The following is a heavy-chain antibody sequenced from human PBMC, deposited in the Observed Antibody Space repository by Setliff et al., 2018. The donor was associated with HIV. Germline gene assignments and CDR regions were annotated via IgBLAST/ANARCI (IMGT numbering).Heavy chain of an antibody. D-gene: IGHD3-3*02. CDR1: GFTFSNAW. CDR2: LRSKIDGGTT. V-gene: IGHV3-15*07. J-gene: IGHJ4*02. Sequence: PAGSLRLSCTASGFTFSNAWRNWFRQAPGKGLEWVARLRSKIDGGTTEYAAPVKGRFTISRDDSINTLYLQMNSLKTEDTAVYFCTSVGSLAGLRPELNWGRGTLVTVSS. CDR3: TSVGSLAGLRPELN.